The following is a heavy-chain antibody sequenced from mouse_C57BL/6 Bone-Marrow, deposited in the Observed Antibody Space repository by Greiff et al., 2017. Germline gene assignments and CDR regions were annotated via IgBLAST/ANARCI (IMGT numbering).Heavy chain of an antibody. D-gene: IGHD2-12*01. CDR2: IWRGGST. J-gene: IGHJ4*01. Sequence: VKLLESGPGLVQPSQSLSITCTVSGFSLTSYGVHWVRQSPGKGLEWLGVIWRGGSTDYNAAFMSRLSITKDNSKSQVFFKMNSLHADDTAIYYGGNYYTLECYAMDYGGRGTAVTV. CDR1: GFSLTSYG. CDR3: GNYYTLECYAMDY. V-gene: IGHV2-5*01.